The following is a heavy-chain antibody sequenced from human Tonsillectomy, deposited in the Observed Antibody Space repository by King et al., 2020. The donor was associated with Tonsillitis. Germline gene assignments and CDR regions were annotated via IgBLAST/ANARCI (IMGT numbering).Heavy chain of an antibody. V-gene: IGHV4-34*01. Sequence: VQLQQWGAGLLKPSETLSLTCAVYGGSFSGYYWNWIRQPPGKGLEWIGEINHSGSTNYNPSLKSRVTISLDTSKNQFSLTLSYVTAADTAVYYCARSRTRGKSPWDIWGQGTMVTVSS. J-gene: IGHJ3*02. CDR3: ARSRTRGKSPWDI. D-gene: IGHD3-16*01. CDR1: GGSFSGYY. CDR2: INHSGST.